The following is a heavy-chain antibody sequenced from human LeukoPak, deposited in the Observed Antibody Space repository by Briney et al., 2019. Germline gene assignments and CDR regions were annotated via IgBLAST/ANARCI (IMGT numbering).Heavy chain of an antibody. CDR3: ARAYGSSWGYYYYMDV. J-gene: IGHJ6*03. CDR1: GGSFSGYY. CDR2: INHSGST. Sequence: SETLSLTCAVYGGSFSGYYWSWMRQPPGKGLEWIGEINHSGSTNYNPSLKSRVTISVDTSKNQFSLKLSSVTAADTAVYYCARAYGSSWGYYYYMDVWGKGTTVTVSS. V-gene: IGHV4-34*01. D-gene: IGHD6-13*01.